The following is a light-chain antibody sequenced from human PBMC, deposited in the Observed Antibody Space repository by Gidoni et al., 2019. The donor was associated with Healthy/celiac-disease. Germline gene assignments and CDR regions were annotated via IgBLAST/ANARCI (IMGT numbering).Light chain of an antibody. CDR3: QAWDSSTV. V-gene: IGLV3-1*01. J-gene: IGLJ2*01. Sequence: SYELTQPPSVSVSQGKTASITCSGDKLGDKYACWYQQKPGQSPVLVIYQDSKRPSGIPERFSGSNSGNTXXLTISGTQAMDEADYYGQAWDSSTVFGGGXKLTVL. CDR1: KLGDKY. CDR2: QDS.